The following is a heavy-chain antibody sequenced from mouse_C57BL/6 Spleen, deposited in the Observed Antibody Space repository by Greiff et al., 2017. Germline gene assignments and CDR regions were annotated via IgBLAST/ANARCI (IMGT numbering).Heavy chain of an antibody. V-gene: IGHV1-50*01. D-gene: IGHD2-10*01. CDR1: GYTFTSYW. Sequence: QVQLQQPGAELVKPGASVKLSCKASGYTFTSYWMQWVKQRPGQGLEWIGEIDPSDSYTNYNQKFKGKATLTVDTSSSTAYMQLSSLTSEDSAVYYCARMGPTGVDYWGQGTTLTVSS. CDR2: IDPSDSYT. CDR3: ARMGPTGVDY. J-gene: IGHJ2*01.